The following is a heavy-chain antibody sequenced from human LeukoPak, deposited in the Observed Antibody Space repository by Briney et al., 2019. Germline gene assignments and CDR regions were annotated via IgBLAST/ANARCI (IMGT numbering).Heavy chain of an antibody. V-gene: IGHV5-10-1*01. D-gene: IGHD4-17*01. Sequence: GESLRISCKGSGYSFTSYWISWVRQMPGKGLEWMGRIDPSDSYTNYSPSFQGHVTILADKSISTAYLQWSSLKASDTAMYYCATRGEGATVTIVDYWGQGTLVTVSS. CDR1: GYSFTSYW. J-gene: IGHJ4*02. CDR2: IDPSDSYT. CDR3: ATRGEGATVTIVDY.